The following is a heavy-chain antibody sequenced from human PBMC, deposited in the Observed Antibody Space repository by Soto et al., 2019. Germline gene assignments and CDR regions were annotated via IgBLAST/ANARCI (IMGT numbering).Heavy chain of an antibody. D-gene: IGHD4-4*01. J-gene: IGHJ6*02. CDR3: ARARYYRYYYYGMDA. V-gene: IGHV2-70*02. Sequence: STSLKSRLTITKDTSKNQVVLRMTNMDPADTAVYYCARARYYRYYYYGMDAWGQGTTVTVSS.